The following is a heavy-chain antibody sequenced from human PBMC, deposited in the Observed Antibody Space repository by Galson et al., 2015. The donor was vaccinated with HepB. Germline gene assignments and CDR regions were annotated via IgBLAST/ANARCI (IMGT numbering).Heavy chain of an antibody. CDR3: ARGVRGYCSGGSCYCYFDY. Sequence: SLRLSCAASGFTFSSYWMSWVRQAPGKGLEWVANIKQDGSEKYYVDSVKGRFTISRDNAKNSLYLQMNSLRAEDTAVYYCARGVRGYCSGGSCYCYFDYWGQGTQVTVSS. D-gene: IGHD2-15*01. CDR2: IKQDGSEK. CDR1: GFTFSSYW. V-gene: IGHV3-7*03. J-gene: IGHJ4*02.